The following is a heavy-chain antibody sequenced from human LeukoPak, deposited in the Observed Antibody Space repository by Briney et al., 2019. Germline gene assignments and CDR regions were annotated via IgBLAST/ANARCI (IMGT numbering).Heavy chain of an antibody. J-gene: IGHJ4*02. CDR1: GFTFSSYA. CDR3: ARDRGDGYNYFDY. V-gene: IGHV3-30-3*01. Sequence: PGRPLRLSCAASGFTFSSYAMHWVRQAPGKGLEWVAVISYDGSNKYYADSVKGRFTISRDNSKNTLYLQMNSLRAEDTAVYYCARDRGDGYNYFDYWGQGTLVTVSS. CDR2: ISYDGSNK. D-gene: IGHD5-24*01.